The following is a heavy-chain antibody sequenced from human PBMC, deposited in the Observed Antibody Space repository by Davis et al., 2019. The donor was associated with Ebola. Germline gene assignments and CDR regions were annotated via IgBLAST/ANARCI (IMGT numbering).Heavy chain of an antibody. J-gene: IGHJ5*02. V-gene: IGHV1-46*01. CDR2: INPSGGST. CDR1: GYTFTSYY. Sequence: ASVKVSCKASGYTFTSYYMHWVRQAPGQGLEWMGIINPSGGSTSYAQKFQGRVTLTADKATNTAYMELSGLRFDDTAVYYCTRGKWFDPWGQGTLVSVTS. CDR3: TRGKWFDP.